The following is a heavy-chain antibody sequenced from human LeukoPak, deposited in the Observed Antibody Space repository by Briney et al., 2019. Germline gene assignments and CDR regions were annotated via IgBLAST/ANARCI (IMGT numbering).Heavy chain of an antibody. J-gene: IGHJ5*02. Sequence: SETLSLTCGVHGGSFSGYHWTWIRQRPGKGLEWIGGINHSGTTHYSPPLKSRVTMSVDKSNNHFSLNLHAVTAADTGVYYCARGFTTSSLWFDPWGQGILVTVSS. D-gene: IGHD6-6*01. CDR2: INHSGTT. V-gene: IGHV4-34*01. CDR3: ARGFTTSSLWFDP. CDR1: GGSFSGYH.